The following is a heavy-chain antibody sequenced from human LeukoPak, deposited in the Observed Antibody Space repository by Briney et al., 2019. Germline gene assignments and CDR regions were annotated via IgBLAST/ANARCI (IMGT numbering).Heavy chain of an antibody. CDR3: ARDNDYQLLASWFDP. CDR1: GGTFSSYA. D-gene: IGHD2-2*01. CDR2: IIPILGIT. J-gene: IGHJ5*02. V-gene: IGHV1-69*04. Sequence: ASVKVSCKASGGTFSSYAISWVRQAPGQGLEWMGRIIPILGITTYAQKFQGRVTISADKSTTTAYMELSSLRSEDTAVYFCARDNDYQLLASWFDPWGQGTLVTVSS.